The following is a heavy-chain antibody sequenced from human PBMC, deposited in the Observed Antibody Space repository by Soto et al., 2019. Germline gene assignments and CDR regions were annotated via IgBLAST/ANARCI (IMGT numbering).Heavy chain of an antibody. Sequence: QVQLVESGGGVVQPGRSLRLSCAASGFTFSSYAMHWVRQAPGKGLEWVAVISYDGSNKYYADSVKGRFTISRDNSKNTLNLQMNSLRAEDTAVYYCARDRIAVAGAMYYFDYWGQGTLVTVSS. CDR3: ARDRIAVAGAMYYFDY. V-gene: IGHV3-30-3*01. CDR2: ISYDGSNK. J-gene: IGHJ4*02. D-gene: IGHD6-19*01. CDR1: GFTFSSYA.